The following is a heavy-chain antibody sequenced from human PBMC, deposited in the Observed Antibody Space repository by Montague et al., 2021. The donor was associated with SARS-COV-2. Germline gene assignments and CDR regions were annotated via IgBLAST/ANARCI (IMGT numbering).Heavy chain of an antibody. CDR1: GGSISSSNW. J-gene: IGHJ4*02. CDR3: ARMALASSSSDFDY. D-gene: IGHD6-6*01. V-gene: IGHV4-4*02. CDR2: IYHSGST. Sequence: SETLSLTYAASGGSISSSNWWSWVRQPPGKGLEWIGEIYHSGSTNYNPSLKSRVTISVDKSKNQFSLKLSSVTAADTAVYYCARMALASSSSDFDYWGQGTLVTVSS.